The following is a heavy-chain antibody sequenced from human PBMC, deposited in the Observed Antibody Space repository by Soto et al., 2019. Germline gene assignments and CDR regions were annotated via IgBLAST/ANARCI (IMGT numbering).Heavy chain of an antibody. CDR3: AKDLVGD. J-gene: IGHJ4*02. CDR1: GFTFSNYG. Sequence: QVPLVESGGGVVQPGRSLRLSCAASGFTFSNYGMHWVRQAPGKGLEWVAVISYDGGNKYYADSVKGRFTISRENSKNTLYLQMNSLRAEDTAVYHCAKDLVGDWGQGTLVTVSS. D-gene: IGHD6-6*01. V-gene: IGHV3-30*18. CDR2: ISYDGGNK.